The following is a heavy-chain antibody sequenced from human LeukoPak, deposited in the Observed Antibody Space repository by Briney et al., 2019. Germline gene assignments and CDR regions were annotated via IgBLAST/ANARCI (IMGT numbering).Heavy chain of an antibody. V-gene: IGHV3-64*01. D-gene: IGHD5-18*01. CDR3: SRGLDRGYAYGPLE. CDR1: GFTLSRHA. J-gene: IGHJ4*02. CDR2: ISDNGGST. Sequence: PGGSLRLSCAASGFTLSRHAMHWVRQAPGKGLEYISSISDNGGSTFYANSVKGRFTISRDNSNNMLYLQMGSLRVEDMAVYYCSRGLDRGYAYGPLEWGQRHVVTFSS.